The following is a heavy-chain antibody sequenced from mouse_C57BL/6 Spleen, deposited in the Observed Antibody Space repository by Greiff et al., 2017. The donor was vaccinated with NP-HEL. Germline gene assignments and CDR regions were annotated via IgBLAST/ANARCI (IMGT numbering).Heavy chain of an antibody. D-gene: IGHD1-1*01. CDR1: GFTFSDYG. CDR3: AMPCTTVVAKDYAMDY. V-gene: IGHV5-17*01. J-gene: IGHJ4*01. Sequence: DVMLVESGGGLVKPGGSLKLSCAASGFTFSDYGMHWVRQAPEKGLEWVAYISSGSSTIYYADTVKGRFTISRDNAKNTLFLQMTSLRSEDTAMYYCAMPCTTVVAKDYAMDYWGQGTSVTVSS. CDR2: ISSGSSTI.